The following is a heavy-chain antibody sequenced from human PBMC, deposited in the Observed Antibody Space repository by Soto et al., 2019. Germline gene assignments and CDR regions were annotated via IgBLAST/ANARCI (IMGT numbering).Heavy chain of an antibody. CDR3: ARDGRYCSGGSCLYYFDY. D-gene: IGHD2-15*01. J-gene: IGHJ4*02. CDR2: IYYSGST. CDR1: GGSISSGDYY. Sequence: SETLSLTCTVSGGSISSGDYYWSWIRQPPGKGLEWIGYIYYSGSTYYNPSLKSRVTISVDTSKNQFSLKLSSVTAADTAVYYCARDGRYCSGGSCLYYFDYWGQGTLVTVSS. V-gene: IGHV4-30-4*01.